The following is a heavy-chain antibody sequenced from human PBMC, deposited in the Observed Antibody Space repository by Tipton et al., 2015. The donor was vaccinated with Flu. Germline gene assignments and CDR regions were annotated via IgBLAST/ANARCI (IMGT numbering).Heavy chain of an antibody. D-gene: IGHD2-15*01. J-gene: IGHJ4*02. V-gene: IGHV3-66*02. Sequence: SLRLSCAASGFTVNTNYMSWVRQAPGRGLEWVAVIYSGGTTLYADSVKGRFTMTRDNPTNTLYLQMNSLRAEDTAMYYCARDALLIYWGQGTLVTVSS. CDR1: GFTVNTNY. CDR3: ARDALLIY. CDR2: IYSGGTT.